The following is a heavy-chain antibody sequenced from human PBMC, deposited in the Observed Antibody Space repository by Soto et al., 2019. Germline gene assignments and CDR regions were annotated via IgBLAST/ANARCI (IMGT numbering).Heavy chain of an antibody. CDR3: ARDTYSNYVSYYYYGMDV. CDR2: IYYSGST. D-gene: IGHD4-4*01. V-gene: IGHV4-31*03. CDR1: GGSISSGGYY. Sequence: SETLSLTCTVSGGSISSGGYYWSWIRQHPGKGLEWIGYIYYSGSTYYNPSLKSRVTISVDTSKNQFSLKLSSVTAADTAVYYCARDTYSNYVSYYYYGMDVWGQGTTVTVSS. J-gene: IGHJ6*02.